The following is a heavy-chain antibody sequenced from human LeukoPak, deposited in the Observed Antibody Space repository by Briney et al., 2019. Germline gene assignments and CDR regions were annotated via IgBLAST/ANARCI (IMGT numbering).Heavy chain of an antibody. CDR1: GYTFTGYY. D-gene: IGHD3-16*01. J-gene: IGHJ4*02. Sequence: ASVKVSCKASGYTFTGYYLHWVRQAPGQGPEWMGWINPNSGDTNYAQNFQGRVTMTWDTSISTAYMGLSRLKSDDTAIYYCARGTAYTEHSFFDYWGQGTLVTVSS. CDR3: ARGTAYTEHSFFDY. V-gene: IGHV1-2*02. CDR2: INPNSGDT.